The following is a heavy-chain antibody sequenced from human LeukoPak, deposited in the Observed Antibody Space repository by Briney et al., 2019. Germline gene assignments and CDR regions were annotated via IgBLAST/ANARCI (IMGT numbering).Heavy chain of an antibody. D-gene: IGHD6-19*01. CDR2: ISGSGGST. J-gene: IGHJ4*02. Sequence: GSLRLSCXASGFTXSSYAMSWVRQAPGKGLEWVSAISGSGGSTYYADSVKGRFTISRDNSKNTLYLQMNSLRAEDTAVYYCAKYEWLVSFDYWGQGTLVTVSS. CDR3: AKYEWLVSFDY. V-gene: IGHV3-23*01. CDR1: GFTXSSYA.